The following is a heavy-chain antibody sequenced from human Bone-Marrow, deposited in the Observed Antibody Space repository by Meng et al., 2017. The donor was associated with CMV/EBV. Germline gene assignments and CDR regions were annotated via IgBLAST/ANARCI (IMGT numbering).Heavy chain of an antibody. J-gene: IGHJ6*02. CDR1: GGSISSYY. CDR3: ARGGFGEFLSYYYGMDV. Sequence: SKTLSFTCTGPGGSISSYYWSWIRQPPGKGLEWIGYIYYSGSTKYNPSLRSRVTILLDTSKEQFSLKLSSVTAADTAVYYCARGGFGEFLSYYYGMDVWGQGTTVTVSS. CDR2: IYYSGST. D-gene: IGHD3-10*01. V-gene: IGHV4-59*01.